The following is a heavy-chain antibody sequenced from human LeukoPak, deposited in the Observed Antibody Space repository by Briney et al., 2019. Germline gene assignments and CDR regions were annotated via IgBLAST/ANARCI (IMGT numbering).Heavy chain of an antibody. CDR2: IYHSGST. CDR1: GYSISSGYY. D-gene: IGHD2-2*01. CDR3: ARDTSEEYQLLCNWFDP. V-gene: IGHV4-38-2*02. Sequence: SETLSLTCTVSGYSISSGYYWGWIRQPPGKGLEWIGSIYHSGSTYYNPSLKSRVTISVDTSKNQFSLKLSSVTAADTAVYYCARDTSEEYQLLCNWFDPWGQGTLVTVSS. J-gene: IGHJ5*02.